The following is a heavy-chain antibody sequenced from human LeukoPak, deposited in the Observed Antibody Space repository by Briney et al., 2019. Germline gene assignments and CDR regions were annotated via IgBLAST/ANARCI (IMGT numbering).Heavy chain of an antibody. V-gene: IGHV3-53*05. CDR2: IYSGGST. J-gene: IGHJ4*02. CDR1: GFTVSSNY. D-gene: IGHD6-13*01. CDR3: ARDDEGSSWVLGFDY. Sequence: GGSLRLSCAASGFTVSSNYMSWVRQAPGKGLEWVSVIYSGGSTYYADSVKGRFTISRDNSKNTLYLQMNSLRAEDTAVYYCARDDEGSSWVLGFDYWGQGTLVTVSS.